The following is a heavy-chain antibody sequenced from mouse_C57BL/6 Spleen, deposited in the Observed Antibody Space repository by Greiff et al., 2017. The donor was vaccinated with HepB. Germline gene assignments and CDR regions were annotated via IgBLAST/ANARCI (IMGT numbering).Heavy chain of an antibody. CDR2: IYPGSGNT. D-gene: IGHD1-1*01. Sequence: QVQLQQSGAELVRPGASVKLSCKASGYTFTDYYINWVKQRPGQGLEWIARIYPGSGNTYYNEKFKGKATLTAEKSSSTAYMQLSSLTSEDSAVYFCARHLRWGYFDVWGTGTTVTVSS. CDR1: GYTFTDYY. V-gene: IGHV1-76*01. CDR3: ARHLRWGYFDV. J-gene: IGHJ1*03.